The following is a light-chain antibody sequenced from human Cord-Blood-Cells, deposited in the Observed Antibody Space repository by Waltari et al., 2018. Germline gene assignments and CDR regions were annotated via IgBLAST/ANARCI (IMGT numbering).Light chain of an antibody. CDR3: CSYAGSYV. J-gene: IGLJ2*01. V-gene: IGLV2-11*01. Sequence: QSALTQPRSVSGSPGQSVTISCTGTSSYVGGYNYVSWYQQHPGKAPKLMIYDVSKRPSGVPDRFSGSKSGNTASLTISGLQAEDEADYYCCSYAGSYVFGGGTKLTVL. CDR1: SSYVGGYNY. CDR2: DVS.